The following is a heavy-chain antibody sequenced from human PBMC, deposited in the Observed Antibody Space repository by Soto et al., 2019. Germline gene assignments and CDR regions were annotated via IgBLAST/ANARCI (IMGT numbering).Heavy chain of an antibody. Sequence: GGSLRLSCAASGFTFSSYGMHWVRQAPGKGLEWVAVISYDGSNKYYADSVKGRFTISRDNSKNTLYLQMNSLRAEDTAVYYCAKDFAPHEEYRYYFDYWGQGTLVTVSS. V-gene: IGHV3-30*18. CDR2: ISYDGSNK. CDR3: AKDFAPHEEYRYYFDY. D-gene: IGHD5-12*01. J-gene: IGHJ4*02. CDR1: GFTFSSYG.